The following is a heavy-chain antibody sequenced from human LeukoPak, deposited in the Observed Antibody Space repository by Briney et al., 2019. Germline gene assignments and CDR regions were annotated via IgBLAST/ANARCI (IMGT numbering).Heavy chain of an antibody. J-gene: IGHJ4*02. Sequence: ASVKVSCKASGYTFTGCYMHWVRQAPGQGLEWMGRINPNSGGTNYAQKFQGRVTMTRDTSISTAYMELSRLRSDDTAVYYCARDQLGGYSYVFDYWGQGTLVTVSS. D-gene: IGHD5-18*01. CDR3: ARDQLGGYSYVFDY. V-gene: IGHV1-2*06. CDR2: INPNSGGT. CDR1: GYTFTGCY.